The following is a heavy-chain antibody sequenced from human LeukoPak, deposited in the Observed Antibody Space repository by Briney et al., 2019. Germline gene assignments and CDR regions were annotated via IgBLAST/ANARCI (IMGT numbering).Heavy chain of an antibody. CDR2: INPNSGGT. D-gene: IGHD3-22*01. Sequence: GASVKVSCKASGYTFTSYDINWVRQATGQGLEWMGWINPNSGGTNYAQKFQGRVTMTRDTSISTAYMELSRLRSDDTAVYYCARGGYYDSSGYYRDYWGQGTLVTVSS. CDR3: ARGGYYDSSGYYRDY. V-gene: IGHV1-2*02. CDR1: GYTFTSYD. J-gene: IGHJ4*02.